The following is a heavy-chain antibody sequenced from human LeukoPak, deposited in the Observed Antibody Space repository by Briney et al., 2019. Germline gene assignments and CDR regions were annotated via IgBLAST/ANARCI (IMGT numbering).Heavy chain of an antibody. D-gene: IGHD2-2*01. CDR2: ISGSSSYI. CDR3: ARLSLGCSSTSCWLGAFDI. CDR1: RFTFSSYN. Sequence: GGSLRLSCAASRFTFSSYNMNWVRQAPGKGLEWVSSISGSSSYIYYADSVKGRFTISRDNAKNSLYLQMSSLRAEDTAVYYCARLSLGCSSTSCWLGAFDIWGQGTMVTVSS. V-gene: IGHV3-21*01. J-gene: IGHJ3*02.